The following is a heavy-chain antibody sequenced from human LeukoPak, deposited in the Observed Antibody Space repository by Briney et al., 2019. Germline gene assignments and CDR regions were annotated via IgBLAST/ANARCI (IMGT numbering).Heavy chain of an antibody. CDR2: IIPIFATP. CDR3: ARSDGGNSEGGIDY. J-gene: IGHJ4*02. V-gene: IGHV1-69*13. CDR1: GGTFSSFA. D-gene: IGHD4-23*01. Sequence: SVKVSCKASGGTFSSFAISWARQAPGQGLEWMGEIIPIFATPNYALKFQDRVTITADESTSTAYMELSSLKSDDTAVYYCARSDGGNSEGGIDYWGQGTLVTVSS.